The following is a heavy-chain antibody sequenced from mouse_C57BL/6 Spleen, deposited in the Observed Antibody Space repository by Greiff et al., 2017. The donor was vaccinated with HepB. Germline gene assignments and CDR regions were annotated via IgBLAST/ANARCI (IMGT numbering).Heavy chain of an antibody. Sequence: QVQLQQSGPGLVQPSQRLSITCTVSGFSFTSYGVHWVRQSPGKGLEWLGVIWSGGSTDSNAAFISRLSISKDNSKSQVFFKMNSLQADDTAIYYCARKGSNYGGAYAMDYWGQGTSVTVSS. CDR3: ARKGSNYGGAYAMDY. CDR1: GFSFTSYG. J-gene: IGHJ4*01. D-gene: IGHD2-5*01. CDR2: IWSGGST. V-gene: IGHV2-2*01.